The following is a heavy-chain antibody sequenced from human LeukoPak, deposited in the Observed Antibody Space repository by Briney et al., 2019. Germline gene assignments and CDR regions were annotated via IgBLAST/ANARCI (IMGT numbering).Heavy chain of an antibody. Sequence: GESLKISCKGSGYSFTNYWIGWVRQMPGKGLEWMGVIYPGDSDTIYSPSFQGQVTISADKSIITAYLQWSSLKASDTAMYYCARRLMYYYDSSGYDVAFDLWGQGTMVTVSS. V-gene: IGHV5-51*01. CDR3: ARRLMYYYDSSGYDVAFDL. CDR2: IYPGDSDT. J-gene: IGHJ3*01. CDR1: GYSFTNYW. D-gene: IGHD3-22*01.